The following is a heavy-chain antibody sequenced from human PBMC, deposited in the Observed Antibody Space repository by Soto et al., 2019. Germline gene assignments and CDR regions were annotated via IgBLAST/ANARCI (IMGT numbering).Heavy chain of an antibody. CDR2: IGTAGDT. V-gene: IGHV3-13*01. D-gene: IGHD2-15*01. J-gene: IGHJ4*02. CDR1: GFTFSSYD. CDR3: AKSVVVVAATVDY. Sequence: SLRLSCAASGFTFSSYDMHWVRQATGKGLEWVSAIGTAGDTYYPGSVKGRFTISRENAKNSLYLLMNSLRAEDTAVYYCAKSVVVVAATVDYWGQGTLVTVSS.